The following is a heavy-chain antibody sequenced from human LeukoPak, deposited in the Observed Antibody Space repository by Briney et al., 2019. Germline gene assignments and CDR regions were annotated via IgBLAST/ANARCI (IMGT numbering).Heavy chain of an antibody. CDR2: INSDGSST. V-gene: IGHV3-74*01. D-gene: IGHD3-22*01. CDR1: GFTFSSYW. J-gene: IGHJ3*02. CDR3: ARGPHYYDKSVAFDI. Sequence: GSLRLSCAASGFTFSSYWMHWVRQAPGKGLVWVSRINSDGSSTSYADSAKGRFTISRDNAKNTLYLQMNSLRAEDTAVYYCARGPHYYDKSVAFDIWGQGTMVTVSS.